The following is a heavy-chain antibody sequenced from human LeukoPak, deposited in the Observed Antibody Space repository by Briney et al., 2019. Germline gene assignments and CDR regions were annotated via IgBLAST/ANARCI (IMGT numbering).Heavy chain of an antibody. V-gene: IGHV3-30*14. CDR3: ARDIPTDLPYYYYGMDV. CDR2: ISYDGSNK. CDR1: GFTFSSYA. Sequence: PGGSLRLSCAASGFTFSSYAMHWVRQAPGKGLEWVAVISYDGSNKYYADSVKGRFTISRDNSKNTLYLQMNSLRADDTAVYYCARDIPTDLPYYYYGMDVWGKGTTVTVSS. J-gene: IGHJ6*04.